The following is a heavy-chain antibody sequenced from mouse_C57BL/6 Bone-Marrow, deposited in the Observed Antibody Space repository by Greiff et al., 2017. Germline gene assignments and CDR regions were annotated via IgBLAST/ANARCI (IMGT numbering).Heavy chain of an antibody. CDR2: IDPETGGT. J-gene: IGHJ3*01. CDR1: GYTFTDYE. CDR3: TRWLLLRWGFAY. Sequence: QVQLQQSGAELVRPGASVTLSCKASGYTFTDYEMHWVKQTPVHGLEWIGAIDPETGGTAYNQKFKGKAILTADKSSSTAYMELRSLTSEDSAVYYCTRWLLLRWGFAYWGQGTLVSVSA. D-gene: IGHD1-1*01. V-gene: IGHV1-15*01.